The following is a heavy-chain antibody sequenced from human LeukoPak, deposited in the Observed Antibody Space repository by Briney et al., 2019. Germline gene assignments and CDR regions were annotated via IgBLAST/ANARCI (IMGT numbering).Heavy chain of an antibody. CDR2: IYYSGST. D-gene: IGHD3-9*01. CDR1: GGSISIFY. V-gene: IGHV4-59*12. Sequence: SETLSLTCTVSGGSISIFYWSWIRQPPGKGLEWIGSIYYSGSTNYNPSLKSRVAISVGTSKNQFSLELSSVIAADTAVYYCAREPFTGNYPYAFDIWGQGTMVTVSS. CDR3: AREPFTGNYPYAFDI. J-gene: IGHJ3*02.